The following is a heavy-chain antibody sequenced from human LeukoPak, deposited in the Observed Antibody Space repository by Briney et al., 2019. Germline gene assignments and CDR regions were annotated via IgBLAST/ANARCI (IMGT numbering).Heavy chain of an antibody. CDR1: GFTFTSSA. V-gene: IGHV1-58*01. CDR3: ATNRAYYDSSGYYLGYNWFDP. J-gene: IGHJ5*02. D-gene: IGHD3-22*01. Sequence: ASVKVSCKASGFTFTSSAVQWVRQARGQRLEWIGWIVVGRGNTNYAQKFQERVTITRDMSTSTAYMELSSLRSEDTAVYYCATNRAYYDSSGYYLGYNWFDPWGQGTLVTVSS. CDR2: IVVGRGNT.